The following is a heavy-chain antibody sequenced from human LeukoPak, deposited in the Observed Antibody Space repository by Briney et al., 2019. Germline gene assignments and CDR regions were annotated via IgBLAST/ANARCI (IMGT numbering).Heavy chain of an antibody. V-gene: IGHV3-30-3*01. Sequence: GGSLRLSCAASGFTFSSYAMHWVRQAPGKGLEWVAVISYGGSNKYYADSVKGRFTISRDNSKNTLYLQMNSLRAEDTAVYYCARARAQRDQAAAGPYYFDYWGQGTLVTVSS. J-gene: IGHJ4*02. D-gene: IGHD6-13*01. CDR3: ARARAQRDQAAAGPYYFDY. CDR2: ISYGGSNK. CDR1: GFTFSSYA.